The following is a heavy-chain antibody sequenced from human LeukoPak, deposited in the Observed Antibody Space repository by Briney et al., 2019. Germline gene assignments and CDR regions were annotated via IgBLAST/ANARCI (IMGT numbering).Heavy chain of an antibody. CDR2: IIPIFGTA. J-gene: IGHJ6*04. V-gene: IGHV1-69*13. D-gene: IGHD5-18*01. CDR1: GGTFSSYA. Sequence: SVKVSFKASGGTFSSYAISWVRQAPGQGLEWMGGIIPIFGTANYAQKFQGRVTITADESTSTAYMELSSLRSEDTAVYYCARADTAMVPPYYYYYGMDVWGKGTTVTVSS. CDR3: ARADTAMVPPYYYYYGMDV.